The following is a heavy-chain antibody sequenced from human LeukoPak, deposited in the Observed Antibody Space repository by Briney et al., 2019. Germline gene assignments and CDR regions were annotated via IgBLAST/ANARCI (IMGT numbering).Heavy chain of an antibody. CDR2: ISWNSGNI. J-gene: IGHJ4*02. CDR3: AKGSYGSGSYYSGHFDY. Sequence: GGSLRLSCAASGFTFSTYAMHWVRQAPGKGLEWVSGISWNSGNIGYADSVKGRFTISRDNAKNSLYLQMSSLRAEDTALYYCAKGSYGSGSYYSGHFDYWGQGTLVTVSS. CDR1: GFTFSTYA. V-gene: IGHV3-9*01. D-gene: IGHD3-10*01.